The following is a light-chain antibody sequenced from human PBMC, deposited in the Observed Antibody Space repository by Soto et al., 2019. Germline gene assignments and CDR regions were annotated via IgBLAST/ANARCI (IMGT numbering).Light chain of an antibody. CDR1: QSVSRSY. Sequence: EIVLTQSPGTLSLSPGERATLSCRASQSVSRSYLAWYQQKPGQAPRLLIYGASSRATGIPARFSGSGSGTDFTLTISRLEPEDFAVYYCQQYGSFGGGTKVEIK. V-gene: IGKV3-20*01. CDR2: GAS. J-gene: IGKJ4*01. CDR3: QQYGS.